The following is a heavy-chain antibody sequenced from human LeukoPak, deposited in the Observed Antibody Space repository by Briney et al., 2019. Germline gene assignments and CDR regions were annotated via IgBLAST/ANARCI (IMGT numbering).Heavy chain of an antibody. CDR2: IKTDGSIT. CDR3: ARDRETTGYDY. Sequence: GGSLRLSCAASGFSFSVYWMHWVRQAPGKGPVWVSRIKTDGSITDYADSVKGRFTISRDNAKNSLYLEMNSLRGEDTAVYFCARDRETTGYDYWGQGTLVTVSS. J-gene: IGHJ4*02. V-gene: IGHV3-74*01. CDR1: GFSFSVYW. D-gene: IGHD5-12*01.